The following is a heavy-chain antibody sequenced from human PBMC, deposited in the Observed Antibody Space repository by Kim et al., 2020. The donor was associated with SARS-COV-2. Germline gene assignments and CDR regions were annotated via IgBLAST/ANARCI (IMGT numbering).Heavy chain of an antibody. J-gene: IGHJ6*02. CDR1: GGSISSSSYY. V-gene: IGHV4-39*01. Sequence: SETLSLTCTVSGGSISSSSYYWGWIRQPPGKGLEWIGSIYYSGSTYYNPSLKSRVTISVDTSKNQFSLKLSSVTAADTAVYYCARHSASYDYVWGSYRTGYYYGMDGSGQGPTVTVS. CDR3: ARHSASYDYVWGSYRTGYYYGMDG. D-gene: IGHD3-16*02. CDR2: IYYSGST.